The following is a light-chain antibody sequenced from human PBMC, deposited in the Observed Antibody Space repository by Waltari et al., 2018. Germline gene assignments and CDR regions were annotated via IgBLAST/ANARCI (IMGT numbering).Light chain of an antibody. V-gene: IGKV1-39*01. CDR3: QQSYSAPLA. CDR1: QAISTY. J-gene: IGKJ4*01. Sequence: DTLMTQSPSSLSASVGDRVTITCRASQAISTYVNWYQQPPGMAPKPLIFSSSTLHRGVSSRFSGSGSGTEFTLTISNLQPDDFATYYCQQSYSAPLAFGGGTKLDI. CDR2: SSS.